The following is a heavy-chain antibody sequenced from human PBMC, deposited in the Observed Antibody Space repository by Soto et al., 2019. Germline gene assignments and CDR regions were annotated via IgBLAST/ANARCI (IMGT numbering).Heavy chain of an antibody. CDR3: ARLYSSGWLMEMGFDY. J-gene: IGHJ4*02. D-gene: IGHD6-19*01. CDR1: GYTFISYG. CDR2: ISPYNGKT. Sequence: GASVKVSCKASGYTFISYGISWVRQAPGQGLEWMGWISPYNGKTNYAQTFQGRATMTTDRSTSTAYMELRSLRSDDTAVYYCARLYSSGWLMEMGFDYWGQGTLVTVSS. V-gene: IGHV1-18*01.